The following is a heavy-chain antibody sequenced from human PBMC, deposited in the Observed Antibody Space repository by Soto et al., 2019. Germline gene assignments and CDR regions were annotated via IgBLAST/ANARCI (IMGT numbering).Heavy chain of an antibody. V-gene: IGHV5-10-1*01. CDR2: IDPSDSYT. J-gene: IGHJ4*02. CDR3: ARQYCSSTSCYPYYFDY. Sequence: PGESLKISCKGSGYSFTSYWISWVRQMPGKGLEWMGRIDPSDSYTNYSPSFQGHVTISADKSISTAYLQWSSLKASDTAMYYCARQYCSSTSCYPYYFDYWGQGTLVTVSS. D-gene: IGHD2-2*01. CDR1: GYSFTSYW.